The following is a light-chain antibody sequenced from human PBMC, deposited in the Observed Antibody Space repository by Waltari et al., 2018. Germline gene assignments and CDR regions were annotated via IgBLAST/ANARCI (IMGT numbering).Light chain of an antibody. CDR2: DVS. J-gene: IGLJ2*01. CDR1: TSAVGGYTY. Sequence: QSVLTQPASVSGSPGQSLTISCPGTTSAVGGYTYVSWYQRHPGKAPKVMIFDVSKRPSGVSDRFSGSKSGNTASLTISGLQAEDEADYYCCSHAGRGTCWVFGGGTKLTVL. CDR3: CSHAGRGTCWV. V-gene: IGLV2-23*02.